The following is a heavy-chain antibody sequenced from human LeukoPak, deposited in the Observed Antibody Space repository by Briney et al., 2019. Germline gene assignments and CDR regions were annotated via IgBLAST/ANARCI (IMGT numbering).Heavy chain of an antibody. V-gene: IGHV3-23*01. J-gene: IGHJ4*02. Sequence: GGSLRLSCAASGFTFSSYAMSWVRQAPGKGLEGVSAISGSGGSTYYADSVKGRFTISRDNSKNTLYLQMNSLRAEDTAVYYCAKVQFRYYDSSGYYPVDYWGQGTLVTVSS. CDR3: AKVQFRYYDSSGYYPVDY. CDR1: GFTFSSYA. D-gene: IGHD3-22*01. CDR2: ISGSGGST.